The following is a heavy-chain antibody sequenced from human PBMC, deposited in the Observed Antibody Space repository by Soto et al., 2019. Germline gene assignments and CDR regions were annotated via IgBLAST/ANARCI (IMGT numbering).Heavy chain of an antibody. J-gene: IGHJ4*02. D-gene: IGHD6-19*01. V-gene: IGHV3-21*01. CDR3: ASGTDSSGTFDY. Sequence: GGSLRLSCAASGFTFSSYSMNWVRQAPGKGLEWVSSISSSSSYIYYADSVKGRFTISRDNAKNSLYLQMNSLRAEDTAVYYCASGTDSSGTFDYWGQGTLVTVSS. CDR2: ISSSSSYI. CDR1: GFTFSSYS.